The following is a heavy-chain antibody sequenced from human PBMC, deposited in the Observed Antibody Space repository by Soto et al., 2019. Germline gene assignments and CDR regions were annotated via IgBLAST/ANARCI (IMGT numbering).Heavy chain of an antibody. CDR3: ARHTSGWHYYDY. J-gene: IGHJ4*02. Sequence: WGSLRLSCAASGFNFIDHYINCIRQAPGKGLEWVSYISGSSRYTNFADSVKGRFTISRDNAKNSLSLQMNSLRAEDTAVYYCARHTSGWHYYDYWGQGTPVTVSS. V-gene: IGHV3-11*06. D-gene: IGHD6-19*01. CDR2: ISGSSRYT. CDR1: GFNFIDHY.